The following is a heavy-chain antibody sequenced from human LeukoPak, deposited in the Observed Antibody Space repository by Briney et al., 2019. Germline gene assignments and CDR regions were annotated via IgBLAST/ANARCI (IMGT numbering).Heavy chain of an antibody. CDR1: GFPFTTYW. V-gene: IGHV3-7*01. CDR2: IKQDGSEK. CDR3: ARRSGYYDTSGYYYVSYFDY. D-gene: IGHD3-22*01. Sequence: GSLRLSCAASGFPFTTYWMSWVRQAPGKGLEWVANIKQDGSEKYYVDSVKGRFTISRDNAKNSLYLQMNSLRAEDTAVYYCARRSGYYDTSGYYYVSYFDYWGQGTLVTVSS. J-gene: IGHJ4*02.